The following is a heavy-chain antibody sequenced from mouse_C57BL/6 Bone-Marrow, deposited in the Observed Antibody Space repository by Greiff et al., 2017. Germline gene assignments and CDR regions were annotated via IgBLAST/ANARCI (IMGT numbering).Heavy chain of an antibody. CDR3: ARRGIYYDYDYSFDY. V-gene: IGHV14-3*01. CDR2: IDPANGNT. Sequence: EVQRVESVAELVRPGASVKLSCTASGFNIKNTYMHWVKQRPEQGLEWIGRIDPANGNTKYAPKFQGKATITADTSSNTAYLQLSSLTSEDTAIYYCARRGIYYDYDYSFDYWGQGTTLTVSS. CDR1: GFNIKNTY. D-gene: IGHD2-4*01. J-gene: IGHJ2*01.